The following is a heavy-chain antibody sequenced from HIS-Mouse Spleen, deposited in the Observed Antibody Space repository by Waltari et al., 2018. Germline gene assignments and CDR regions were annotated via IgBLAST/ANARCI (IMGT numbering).Heavy chain of an antibody. V-gene: IGHV1-8*01. CDR2: RNPNSGNT. D-gene: IGHD3-3*01. Sequence: QVQLVQSGAEVKKPGASVKVSCKASGATFTSSDINWVRQATGQGLEWMGWRNPNSGNTGYEQKFQGRVTMTRNTSISTAYMELSSLRSEDTAVYYCARVYYDFWSGYYYWGQGTLVTVSS. CDR3: ARVYYDFWSGYYY. CDR1: GATFTSSD. J-gene: IGHJ4*02.